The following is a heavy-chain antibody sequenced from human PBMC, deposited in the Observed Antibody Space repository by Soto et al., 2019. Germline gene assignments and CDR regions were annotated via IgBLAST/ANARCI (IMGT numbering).Heavy chain of an antibody. CDR3: ARANNWNLDY. J-gene: IGHJ4*02. D-gene: IGHD1-20*01. Sequence: PGGSLRLSCAASGFTFSSYAMHWVRQAPGKGLEWVAVISYDGSNKYYADSVKGRFTISRDNSKNTLYLQMNSLRAEDTAVYYCARANNWNLDYWGQGTLVTVSS. CDR1: GFTFSSYA. V-gene: IGHV3-30-3*01. CDR2: ISYDGSNK.